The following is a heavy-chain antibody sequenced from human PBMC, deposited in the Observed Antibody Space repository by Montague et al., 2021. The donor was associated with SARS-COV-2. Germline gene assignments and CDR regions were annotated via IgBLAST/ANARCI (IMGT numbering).Heavy chain of an antibody. D-gene: IGHD5-18*01. V-gene: IGHV4-61*01. CDR2: IYYSGTT. CDR3: AREAWGYSYGVFPCFDY. Sequence: SETLSLTCTVSGVSISSSSYYWSWIRQPPGKGLEWIGYIYYSGTTXYNPSLQSRVSISLDTSNNQFSLNLSSVTAADTAVYFCAREAWGYSYGVFPCFDYWGLGALVTVSS. J-gene: IGHJ4*02. CDR1: GVSISSSSYY.